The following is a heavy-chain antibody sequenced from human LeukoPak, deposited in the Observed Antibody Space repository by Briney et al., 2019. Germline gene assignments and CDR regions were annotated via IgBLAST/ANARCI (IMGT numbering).Heavy chain of an antibody. Sequence: GGSLRLSCAASGFTFSTYWIHWVRQTPGKGLVWVSRVNTDGSSTNYADSVKGRFTVSRDSAKNTLYLQMNSLRAEDTAVYYCARENGSGRPFDYWGQGTLVTVSS. J-gene: IGHJ4*02. CDR3: ARENGSGRPFDY. D-gene: IGHD3-10*01. V-gene: IGHV3-74*01. CDR1: GFTFSTYW. CDR2: VNTDGSST.